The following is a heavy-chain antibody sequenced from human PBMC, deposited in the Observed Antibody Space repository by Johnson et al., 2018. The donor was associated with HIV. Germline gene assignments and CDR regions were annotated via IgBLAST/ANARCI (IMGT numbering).Heavy chain of an antibody. CDR2: IRFNGSHK. D-gene: IGHD6-25*01. CDR1: GFTFSSYG. Sequence: QVQLVESGGGVVQPGRSLRLSCAASGFTFSSYGMHWVRQAPGKGLEWVAFIRFNGSHKYYADSVEGRFTISRDNTKESLYLQMNSLRAEDTAVYYCAKGGIDAFEIWGQGTMVTVSS. J-gene: IGHJ3*02. V-gene: IGHV3-30*02. CDR3: AKGGIDAFEI.